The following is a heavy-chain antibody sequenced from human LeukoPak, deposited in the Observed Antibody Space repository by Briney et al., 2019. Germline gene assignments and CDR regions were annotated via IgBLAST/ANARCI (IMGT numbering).Heavy chain of an antibody. CDR3: ARIIVATGYYMDV. Sequence: PGGSLRLSCAASGFTFSSYWMTWVRQAPGKGLEWVANIKQDGSEKYYVDSVKGRFTISRDNAKNSLYLQMNSLRAEDTAVYYCARIIVATGYYMDVWGKGTTVTVSS. V-gene: IGHV3-7*01. J-gene: IGHJ6*03. CDR2: IKQDGSEK. CDR1: GFTFSSYW. D-gene: IGHD3-22*01.